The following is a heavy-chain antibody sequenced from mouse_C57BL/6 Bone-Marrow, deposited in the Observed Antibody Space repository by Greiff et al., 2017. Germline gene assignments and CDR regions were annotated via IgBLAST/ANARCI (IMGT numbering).Heavy chain of an antibody. Sequence: EVKLVESGGGLVQPGGSMKLSCVASGFTFSNYWMNWVRQSPEKGLEWVAQIRLKSDNYATHYAESVKGRFTISRDDSKSSVYLQMNNLRAEDTGIYYCTVVLRVAYWGQGTLVTVSA. CDR2: IRLKSDNYAT. D-gene: IGHD1-1*01. CDR1: GFTFSNYW. CDR3: TVVLRVAY. V-gene: IGHV6-3*01. J-gene: IGHJ3*01.